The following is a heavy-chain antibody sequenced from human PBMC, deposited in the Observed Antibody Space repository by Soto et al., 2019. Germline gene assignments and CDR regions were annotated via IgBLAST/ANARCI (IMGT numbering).Heavy chain of an antibody. J-gene: IGHJ4*01. CDR3: ARVGGVAARTFDY. Sequence: PSETLSLTCTVSGGSISPFYWSWVRQPPGKGLEWIGYLYYSGNTNYNPSLKSRVTISVDASKNQVSLRLTSVTAADTAVYYCARVGGVAARTFDYWGHGTGVTVSS. V-gene: IGHV4-59*01. CDR1: GGSISPFY. D-gene: IGHD2-15*01. CDR2: LYYSGNT.